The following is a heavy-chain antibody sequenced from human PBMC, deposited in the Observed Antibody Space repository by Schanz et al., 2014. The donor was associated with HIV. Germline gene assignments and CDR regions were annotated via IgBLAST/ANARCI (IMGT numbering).Heavy chain of an antibody. Sequence: QGQLVESGGGVVQPGRFLRLSCAASGFSFSDFALHWVRQAPGRGLEWLAVTSSDGSGKFYVDSVKGRFTISRDNSKSILYLQMSSLRREDTAVYFCTRGRFLERGGMDVWGQGTLVTVSS. J-gene: IGHJ4*02. CDR2: TSSDGSGK. CDR1: GFSFSDFA. V-gene: IGHV3-30*03. CDR3: TRGRFLERGGMDV. D-gene: IGHD3-3*01.